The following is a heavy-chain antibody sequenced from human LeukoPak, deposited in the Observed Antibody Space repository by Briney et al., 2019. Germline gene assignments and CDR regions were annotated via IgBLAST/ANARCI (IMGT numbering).Heavy chain of an antibody. V-gene: IGHV3-20*04. D-gene: IGHD3-16*02. Sequence: GGSLRLSCAASGFTFDDYGMSWVRQAPGKGLEWVSGINWNGGSTGYADSVKGRFTISRDNAKNSLYLQMNSLRAEDTAVYYCASSMITFGGVIALDAFDIWGQGTMVTVSS. J-gene: IGHJ3*02. CDR3: ASSMITFGGVIALDAFDI. CDR1: GFTFDDYG. CDR2: INWNGGST.